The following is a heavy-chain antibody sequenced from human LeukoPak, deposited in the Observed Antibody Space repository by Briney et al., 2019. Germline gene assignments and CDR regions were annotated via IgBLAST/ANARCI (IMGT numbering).Heavy chain of an antibody. J-gene: IGHJ4*02. Sequence: GGSLRLACAASGFTFSSFNMNWVREAPGKGLEWVSNISSSGSAIYYADSVKGRFTISRDNAKNSLYLQMNSLRAEDTAVYYCARDVLDRGFEIFDYWGQGSLVTVSS. CDR2: ISSSGSAI. CDR1: GFTFSSFN. CDR3: ARDVLDRGFEIFDY. V-gene: IGHV3-48*01. D-gene: IGHD3-10*01.